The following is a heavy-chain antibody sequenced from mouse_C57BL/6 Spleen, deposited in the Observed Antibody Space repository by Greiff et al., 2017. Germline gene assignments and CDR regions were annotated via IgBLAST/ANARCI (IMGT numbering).Heavy chain of an antibody. J-gene: IGHJ2*01. CDR2: ISYDGSN. Sequence: EVQLKESGPGLVKPSQSLSLTCSVTGYSITSGYYWNWIRQFPGNKLEWMGYISYDGSNNYNPSLKNRISITRDTSKNQFFLKLNSVTTEDTATYYCATLITTVVATGDYWGQGTTLTVSS. D-gene: IGHD1-1*01. V-gene: IGHV3-6*01. CDR3: ATLITTVVATGDY. CDR1: GYSITSGYY.